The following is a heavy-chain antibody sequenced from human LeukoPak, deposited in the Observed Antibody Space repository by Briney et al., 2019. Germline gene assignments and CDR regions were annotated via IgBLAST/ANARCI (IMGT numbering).Heavy chain of an antibody. J-gene: IGHJ4*02. CDR3: AKVLEQWLVSEYYFDY. V-gene: IGHV3-23*01. Sequence: QSGGSLRLSCAASGFTFSNYAMSWVRQAPGKGLEWVSLISGSGDITYYADSVKGRFTISRDNSKNTLYLQMNSLRAEDTAVYYCAKVLEQWLVSEYYFDYWGQGTLVTVSS. D-gene: IGHD6-19*01. CDR2: ISGSGDIT. CDR1: GFTFSNYA.